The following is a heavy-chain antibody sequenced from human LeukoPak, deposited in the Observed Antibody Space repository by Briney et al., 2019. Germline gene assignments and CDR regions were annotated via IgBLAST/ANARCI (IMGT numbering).Heavy chain of an antibody. CDR3: ARRGGHNWFDP. CDR2: IYYSGST. D-gene: IGHD3-16*01. J-gene: IGHJ5*02. Sequence: SEALSLTCTVSGGSISSSSYYWGWIRQPPGKGLEWIGSIYYSGSTYYNPSLKSRVTISVDTSKNQFSMKLSSVTAADTAVYYCARRGGHNWFDPWGQGTLVTVSS. V-gene: IGHV4-39*01. CDR1: GGSISSSSYY.